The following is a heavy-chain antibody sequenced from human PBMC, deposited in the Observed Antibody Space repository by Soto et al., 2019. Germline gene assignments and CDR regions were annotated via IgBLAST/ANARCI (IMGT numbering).Heavy chain of an antibody. CDR2: IYYSGSS. J-gene: IGHJ5*02. D-gene: IGHD4-17*01. CDR3: ARVDYGDYSFDP. V-gene: IGHV4-31*03. Sequence: QVQLQESGPGLVKPSQTLSLTCTVSGGSISSGGYSWSWIRQHPGKGLEWIGYIYYSGSSYYNPFLTSRVPISGDTSQNQFSPKLSSVTAPDTAVYYCARVDYGDYSFDPWGQGTLVTVSS. CDR1: GGSISSGGYS.